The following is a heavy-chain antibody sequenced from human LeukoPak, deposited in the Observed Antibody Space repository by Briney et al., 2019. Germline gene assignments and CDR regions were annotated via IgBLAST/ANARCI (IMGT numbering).Heavy chain of an antibody. D-gene: IGHD4-23*01. CDR2: IYTSGRT. CDR1: GGSITSYY. V-gene: IGHV4-4*07. Sequence: PSETLSLTCTLSGGSITSYYCSWSRQPAGKGLEWIVRIYTSGRTNYNHSLKSRVTMSVVTSKNQFSLKLSSVTAADTAVYYCARDSTRVKSRPNYYYYYYMEVWGKGTTVTVSS. J-gene: IGHJ6*03. CDR3: ARDSTRVKSRPNYYYYYYMEV.